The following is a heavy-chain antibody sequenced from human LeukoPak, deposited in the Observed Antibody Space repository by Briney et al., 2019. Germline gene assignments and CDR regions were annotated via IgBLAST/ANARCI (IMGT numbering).Heavy chain of an antibody. CDR1: GGSINSYY. CDR3: ARVRGGYRYFDL. Sequence: SETLSLTCTVSGGSINSYYWSWIRQPPGKGLEWIGYIYYSGSTNYNPSLKSRVTISVDTSKNQFSLKLSSVTAADTAVYYCARVRGGYRYFDLWGRGTLVTVSS. D-gene: IGHD4-23*01. CDR2: IYYSGST. J-gene: IGHJ2*01. V-gene: IGHV4-59*01.